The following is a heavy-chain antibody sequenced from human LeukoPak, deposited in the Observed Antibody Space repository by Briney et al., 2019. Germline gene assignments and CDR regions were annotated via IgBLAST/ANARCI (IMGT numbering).Heavy chain of an antibody. D-gene: IGHD6-19*01. CDR1: GFTFSSYA. Sequence: GGSLRLSCAASGFTFSSYAMNWVRQTPGKGLEWVSSISSRSSYIYYADSVKGRFTISRDNAKNSLYLQMNSLRAEDTAVYYCARAPITVAVHFDYWGQGTLVTVSS. J-gene: IGHJ4*02. V-gene: IGHV3-21*01. CDR3: ARAPITVAVHFDY. CDR2: ISSRSSYI.